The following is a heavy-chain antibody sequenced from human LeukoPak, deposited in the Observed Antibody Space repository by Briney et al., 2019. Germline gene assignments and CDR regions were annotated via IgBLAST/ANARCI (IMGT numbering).Heavy chain of an antibody. Sequence: GASVKVSCRASGHTFTDYYLHWVRQAPGQGLQWMGMVNPTAGSRAYAQDFQERVTVTRDTSTSTVYMELYSLRSEDTAMYYCARDLTNWDQGTLVTVSS. J-gene: IGHJ4*02. CDR2: VNPTAGSR. CDR3: ARDLTN. V-gene: IGHV1-46*03. CDR1: GHTFTDYY.